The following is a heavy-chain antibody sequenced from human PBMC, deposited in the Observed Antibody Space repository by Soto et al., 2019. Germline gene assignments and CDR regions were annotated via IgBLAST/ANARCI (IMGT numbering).Heavy chain of an antibody. V-gene: IGHV3-33*01. D-gene: IGHD4-17*01. CDR2: IWYDGSNK. CDR3: ARVASRTTSYYYGMDV. CDR1: GFTFSSYG. Sequence: QVQLVESGGGVVQPGRSLRLSCAASGFTFSSYGMHWVRQAPGKGLEWVAVIWYDGSNKYYADSVKGRFTISRDNSKNTLYRQMNSLIAEDTAVYYCARVASRTTSYYYGMDVWGQGTTVTVSS. J-gene: IGHJ6*02.